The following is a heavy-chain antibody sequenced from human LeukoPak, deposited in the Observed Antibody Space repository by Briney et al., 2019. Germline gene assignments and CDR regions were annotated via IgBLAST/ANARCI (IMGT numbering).Heavy chain of an antibody. CDR1: GFTFSSYG. D-gene: IGHD3-16*01. V-gene: IGHV3-23*01. CDR3: AKDPGPFPRPDRDYYYYYYMDV. CDR2: ISGSGGST. Sequence: GGSLRLSCAASGFTFSSYGMSWVRQAPGKGLEWVSAISGSGGSTYYADSVKGRFTISRDNSKNTLYLQMNSLRAEDTAVYYCAKDPGPFPRPDRDYYYYYYMDVWGKGTTVTISS. J-gene: IGHJ6*03.